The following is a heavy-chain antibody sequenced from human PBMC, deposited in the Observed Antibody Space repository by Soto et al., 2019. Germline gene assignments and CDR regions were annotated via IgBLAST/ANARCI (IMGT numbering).Heavy chain of an antibody. V-gene: IGHV3-53*01. D-gene: IGHD3-3*01. Sequence: PGGSLRLSCAASGFTVSSNYMSWVRQAPGKGLEWVSVIYSGGSTYYADSVKGRFTISRDNSKNTLYLQINSLRAEDTAVYYCARDPTIFGVVTPYYFDYWGQGTLVTVSS. CDR2: IYSGGST. CDR3: ARDPTIFGVVTPYYFDY. CDR1: GFTVSSNY. J-gene: IGHJ4*02.